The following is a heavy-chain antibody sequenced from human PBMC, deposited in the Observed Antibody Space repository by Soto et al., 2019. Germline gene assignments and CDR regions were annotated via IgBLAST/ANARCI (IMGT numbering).Heavy chain of an antibody. D-gene: IGHD3-22*01. CDR3: ARELDYYDSSGEIT. Sequence: GGSLRLSCAASGFTFSTYAMSWVRQAPGKGLEWVSGIDSDGSSTSYADSVKGRFTISRDNAKNTLYLQMNSLRAEDTAVYYCARELDYYDSSGEITWGQGTLVTVSS. V-gene: IGHV3-74*01. CDR2: IDSDGSST. CDR1: GFTFSTYA. J-gene: IGHJ5*02.